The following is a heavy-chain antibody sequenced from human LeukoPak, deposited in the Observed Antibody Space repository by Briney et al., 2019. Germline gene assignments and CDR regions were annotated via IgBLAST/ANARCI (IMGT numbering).Heavy chain of an antibody. D-gene: IGHD5-18*01. J-gene: IGHJ6*02. CDR3: ARDMGYTYGYRLYHYGMDL. Sequence: ASVKVSCKASGYTFAAHFLHWVRQAPGQRLEWMGWINPNSGGPIYAQKFHGRVTMTTDTSITTAYMELTGLKSDDTAVYYCARDMGYTYGYRLYHYGMDLWGQGTTVTVSS. CDR1: GYTFAAHF. V-gene: IGHV1-2*02. CDR2: INPNSGGP.